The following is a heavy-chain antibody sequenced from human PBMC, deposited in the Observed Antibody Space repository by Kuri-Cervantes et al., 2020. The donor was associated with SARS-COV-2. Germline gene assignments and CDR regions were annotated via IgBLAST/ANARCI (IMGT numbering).Heavy chain of an antibody. CDR2: INPNSGGT. J-gene: IGHJ4*02. Sequence: ASVKVSCKASGYTFTSYYMHWVRQAPGQGLEWMGWINPNSGGTNYAQKFQGRVTMTRDTSISTAYMELSRLRSDDTAVYYCARADPPLAYCGGDCRLFDYWGQGTLVTVSS. CDR1: GYTFTSYY. D-gene: IGHD2-21*02. V-gene: IGHV1-2*02. CDR3: ARADPPLAYCGGDCRLFDY.